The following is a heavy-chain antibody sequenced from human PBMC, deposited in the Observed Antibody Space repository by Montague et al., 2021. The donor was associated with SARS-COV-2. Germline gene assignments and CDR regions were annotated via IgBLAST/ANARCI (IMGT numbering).Heavy chain of an antibody. V-gene: IGHV4-59*01. CDR2: IYYRGTT. J-gene: IGHJ5*02. D-gene: IGHD2-21*02. CDR3: ARELQYNWFDP. CDR1: GGSIDSYY. Sequence: SETLSLTCTVSGGSIDSYYWSWLRRPPGKGLEWIGYIYYRGTTTYNPSLESRVTMSVDTSKNQFSLNLSSVTAADTALYYCARELQYNWFDPWGQGTLVTVSS.